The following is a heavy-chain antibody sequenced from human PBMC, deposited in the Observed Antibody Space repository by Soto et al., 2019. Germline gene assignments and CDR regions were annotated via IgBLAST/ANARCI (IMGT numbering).Heavy chain of an antibody. CDR2: IIPDFGTT. V-gene: IGHV1-69*01. J-gene: IGHJ4*02. D-gene: IGHD6-19*01. CDR3: ARSHSTTPGAVAGPDYYFGL. Sequence: QVQLVQSGAEVKRPGSSLKVSCKASGGTFSSYTVSWLRQIPGQGLEWMGGIIPDFGTTNYAQRFQGRLSITADETPNTAFMELTTLTSEDTAVYYCARSHSTTPGAVAGPDYYFGLWGRGTLVTVSS. CDR1: GGTFSSYT.